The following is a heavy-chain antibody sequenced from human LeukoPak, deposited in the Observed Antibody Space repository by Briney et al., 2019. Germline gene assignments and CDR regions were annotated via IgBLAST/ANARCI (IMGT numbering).Heavy chain of an antibody. J-gene: IGHJ6*03. CDR2: IYSGGST. D-gene: IGHD4-23*01. V-gene: IGHV3-53*01. Sequence: GGSLRLSCAASGFTVSSNYMSWVCQAPGKGLEWVSVIYSGGSTYYADSVKGRFTISRDNSKNTLYLQMNSLRAEDTAVYYCATSFPVDYYYMDVWGKGTTVTVSS. CDR1: GFTVSSNY. CDR3: ATSFPVDYYYMDV.